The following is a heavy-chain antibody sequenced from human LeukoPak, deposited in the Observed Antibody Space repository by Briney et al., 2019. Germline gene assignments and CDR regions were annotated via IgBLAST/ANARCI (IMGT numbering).Heavy chain of an antibody. V-gene: IGHV3-30-3*01. D-gene: IGHD2-15*01. CDR3: ARSSLIVVVVAAIDY. J-gene: IGHJ4*02. CDR2: ISYDGSNK. CDR1: GFTFSSYA. Sequence: GGSLRLSCAASGFTFSSYAMSWVRQAPGKGLEWVAVISYDGSNKYYADSVKGRFTISRDNSKNTLYLQMNSLRAEDTAVYYCARSSLIVVVVAAIDYWGQGTLVTVSS.